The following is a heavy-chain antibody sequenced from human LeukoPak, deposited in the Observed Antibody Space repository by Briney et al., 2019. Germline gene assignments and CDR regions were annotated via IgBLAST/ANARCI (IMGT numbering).Heavy chain of an antibody. V-gene: IGHV3-30*02. CDR2: IRYDGSNK. CDR3: AKRKLRIAAAGSDSGAFDY. J-gene: IGHJ4*02. Sequence: GGSLRLSCAASGFTFSSYGMHWVRQAPGKGLEWVAFIRYDGSNKYYADSVKGRFTISRDNSKNTLYLQMNSLRAEDTAVYYCAKRKLRIAAAGSDSGAFDYWGQGTVVTVSS. CDR1: GFTFSSYG. D-gene: IGHD6-13*01.